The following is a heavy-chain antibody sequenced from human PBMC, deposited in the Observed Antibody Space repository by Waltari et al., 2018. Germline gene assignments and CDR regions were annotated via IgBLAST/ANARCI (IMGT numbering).Heavy chain of an antibody. CDR1: GFTFDDYA. V-gene: IGHV3-9*03. Sequence: EVQLVESGGGLVQPGRSLRLSCAASGFTFDDYAMHWVRQAPGKGVEWDVGISWNSGSISYPDSVKGRFTISRDNAKNSLYLQMNSLRAEDMALYYCAKDRSHDYSNVWFDPWGQGTLVTVSS. CDR2: ISWNSGSI. J-gene: IGHJ5*02. D-gene: IGHD4-4*01. CDR3: AKDRSHDYSNVWFDP.